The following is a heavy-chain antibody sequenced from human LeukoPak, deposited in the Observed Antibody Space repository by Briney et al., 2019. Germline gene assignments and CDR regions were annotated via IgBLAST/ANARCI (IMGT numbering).Heavy chain of an antibody. J-gene: IGHJ4*02. CDR1: GFTFSNAW. V-gene: IGHV3-15*01. D-gene: IGHD2-21*02. Sequence: PGGSLRLSCTTSGFTFSNAWMSWVRQAPGKGLEWVGRISTKTDGGTTDYAPPLKGRFTISRDDSKNTLYLQMNSLKTEDTAVYYCIKSSGDWHWGQGTLVTVSS. CDR3: IKSSGDWH. CDR2: ISTKTDGGTT.